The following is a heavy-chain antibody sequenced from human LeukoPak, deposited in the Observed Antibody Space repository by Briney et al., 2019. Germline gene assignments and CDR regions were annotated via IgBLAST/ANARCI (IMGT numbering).Heavy chain of an antibody. D-gene: IGHD2-2*01. CDR1: GFTFTDYS. J-gene: IGHJ6*02. Sequence: GGSLRLSCAASGFTFTDYSMSWVRQAPGKGLEWVSVLGRSGDNTYYAGSVKGRFTISRDNSKDTVYLHMNSLRAEDTAIYYCVKDRPCEFCMPMDAWGQGTTVT. CDR2: LGRSGDNT. V-gene: IGHV3-23*01. CDR3: VKDRPCEFCMPMDA.